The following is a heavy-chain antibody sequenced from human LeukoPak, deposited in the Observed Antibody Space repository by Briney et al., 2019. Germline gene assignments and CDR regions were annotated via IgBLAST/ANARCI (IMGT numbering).Heavy chain of an antibody. Sequence: PGGSLRLSCGASGFTFNNYAMSWVRQAPGKGLEWVSSISGSGGSTYYADSVKGRFTISRDNAKNTLYLQMNSLRAEDTAVYYCAKVGEYQLLLYAFDMWGQGTMVTVSS. D-gene: IGHD2-2*01. CDR3: AKVGEYQLLLYAFDM. CDR1: GFTFNNYA. V-gene: IGHV3-23*01. CDR2: ISGSGGST. J-gene: IGHJ3*02.